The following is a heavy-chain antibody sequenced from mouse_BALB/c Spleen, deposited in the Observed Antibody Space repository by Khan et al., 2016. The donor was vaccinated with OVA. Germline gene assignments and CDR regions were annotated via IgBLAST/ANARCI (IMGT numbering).Heavy chain of an antibody. V-gene: IGHV3-2*02. CDR2: ISYSGSS. J-gene: IGHJ2*01. D-gene: IGHD1-2*01. Sequence: EVQLKQSGPGLVKPSQSLSLTCTVTGYSITSGYGWNWIRQFPGNKLEWMGYISYSGSSNYNPSLKSRISITRDTSKNQFFLQLNSVTTEDTATYYCARTARIKYWGQGTTLTVSS. CDR1: GYSITSGYG. CDR3: ARTARIKY.